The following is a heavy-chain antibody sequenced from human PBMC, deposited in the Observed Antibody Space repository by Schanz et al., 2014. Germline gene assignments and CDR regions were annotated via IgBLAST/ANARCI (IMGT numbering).Heavy chain of an antibody. CDR2: ISGSGGST. V-gene: IGHV3-23*01. CDR1: GFTFTNYA. J-gene: IGHJ6*03. D-gene: IGHD2-2*01. Sequence: DVQLLESGGGLVQPGGSLRLSCAASGFTFTNYAMSWVRQAPGKGLEWVSAISGSGGSTYYADSVKGRFTISRDNSKNTLYLQMNSLRPEDTAVYYCARVKYCTITRCYRTETEGIYYMDVWGKGTTVTVS. CDR3: ARVKYCTITRCYRTETEGIYYMDV.